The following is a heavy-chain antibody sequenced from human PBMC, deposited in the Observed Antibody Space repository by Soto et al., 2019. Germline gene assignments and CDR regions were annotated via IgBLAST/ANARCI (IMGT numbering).Heavy chain of an antibody. J-gene: IGHJ2*01. CDR3: ARPDFGDYWYFDL. V-gene: IGHV1-69*08. D-gene: IGHD4-17*01. CDR1: GGTFSSHT. Sequence: QAQLVQSGAEVKKPGSSVKVSCKASGGTFSSHTFSWVRQAPGQGLEWMGRIIPALGTATYAQKFQGRVTITADESATTVYMELNSPRSEDTAVYYCARPDFGDYWYFDLWGRGTLVTVSS. CDR2: IIPALGTA.